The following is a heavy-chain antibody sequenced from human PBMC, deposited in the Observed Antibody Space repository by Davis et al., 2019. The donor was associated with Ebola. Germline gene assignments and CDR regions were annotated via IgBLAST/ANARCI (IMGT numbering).Heavy chain of an antibody. CDR3: AREGAEVQGVIVTYYYYGMDV. D-gene: IGHD3-10*01. CDR1: GGSFSGYY. Sequence: SETLSLTCAVYGGSFSGYYWNWIRQPPGKGLEWIGEINHSGSTNYNPSLKRRVTISVDTSKNQFSLKLSSVTAADTAVYYCAREGAEVQGVIVTYYYYGMDVWGQGTTVTVSS. CDR2: INHSGST. V-gene: IGHV4-34*01. J-gene: IGHJ6*02.